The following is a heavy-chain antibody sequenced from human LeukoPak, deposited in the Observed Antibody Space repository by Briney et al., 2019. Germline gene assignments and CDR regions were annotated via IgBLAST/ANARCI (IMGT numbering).Heavy chain of an antibody. J-gene: IGHJ4*02. D-gene: IGHD3-10*01. CDR1: GFTFSSYE. CDR2: ISSSGITI. Sequence: PGGSLRLSCAASGFTFSSYEMNWVRQAPGKRLEWVSYISSSGITIYYADPVKGRFTISRDNAKNSLNLQMNSLRAEDTAVYYCASSITMVRVFDYWGQGTLVTVSS. CDR3: ASSITMVRVFDY. V-gene: IGHV3-48*03.